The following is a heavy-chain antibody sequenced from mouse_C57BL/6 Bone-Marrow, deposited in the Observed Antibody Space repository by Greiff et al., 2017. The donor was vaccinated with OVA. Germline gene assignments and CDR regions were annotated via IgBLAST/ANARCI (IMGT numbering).Heavy chain of an antibody. CDR3: ARIYDGYYEEGYFDY. J-gene: IGHJ2*01. Sequence: LQESGPGLVAPSQSLSITCTVSGFSLTSYAISWVRQPPGKGLEWLGVIWTGGGTNYNSALKSRLSISKDNSKSQVFLKMNSLQTDDTARYYCARIYDGYYEEGYFDYWGQGTTLTVSS. D-gene: IGHD2-3*01. CDR2: IWTGGGT. V-gene: IGHV2-9-1*01. CDR1: GFSLTSYA.